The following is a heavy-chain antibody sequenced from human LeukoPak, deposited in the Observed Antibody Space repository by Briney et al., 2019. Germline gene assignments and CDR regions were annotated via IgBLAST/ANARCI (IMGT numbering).Heavy chain of an antibody. J-gene: IGHJ4*02. CDR3: ARETRLTGFFGGLGFNY. V-gene: IGHV4-59*01. Sequence: SATLSLTCTVPGGSISGWSWSWIRQPPGKGLEWIGYIYDNGNTNYNPSLKSRVTMSVDTSKNQFSMKLSSVTAADTATYYCARETRLTGFFGGLGFNYWGQGTLVTVSS. CDR1: GGSISGWS. CDR2: IYDNGNT. D-gene: IGHD3-16*01.